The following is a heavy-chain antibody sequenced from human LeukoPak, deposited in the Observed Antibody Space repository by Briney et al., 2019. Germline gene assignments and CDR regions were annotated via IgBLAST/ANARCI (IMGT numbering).Heavy chain of an antibody. CDR1: GYTFTGYY. J-gene: IGHJ4*02. D-gene: IGHD3-10*01. CDR2: INPNSGGT. V-gene: IGHV1-2*02. Sequence: ASVKVSCKASGYTFTGYYMHWVRQAPGQGLEWMGWINPNSGGTNYAQKFQGRVTMTRDTSISTAYMELSRLRSDDTAVYYCARGQQMKNYYGSGSYSDYWGQGTLVTVSS. CDR3: ARGQQMKNYYGSGSYSDY.